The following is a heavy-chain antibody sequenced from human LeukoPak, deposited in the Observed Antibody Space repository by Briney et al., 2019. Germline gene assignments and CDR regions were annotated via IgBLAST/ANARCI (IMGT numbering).Heavy chain of an antibody. J-gene: IGHJ4*02. D-gene: IGHD2-2*02. CDR3: AKAGAWKRYCSSTSCYTDY. V-gene: IGHV3-23*01. CDR2: ISGSGGST. CDR1: GFTFSSYA. Sequence: PGGSLRLSCAASGFTFSSYAMSWVRQAPGKGLERVSAISGSGGSTYYADSVKGRFTISRDNSKNTLYLQMNSLRAEDTAVYYCAKAGAWKRYCSSTSCYTDYWGQGTLVTVSS.